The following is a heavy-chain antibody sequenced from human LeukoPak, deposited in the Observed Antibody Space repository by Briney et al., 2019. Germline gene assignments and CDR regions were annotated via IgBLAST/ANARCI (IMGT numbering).Heavy chain of an antibody. CDR2: IIPIFGTA. CDR3: ARSLGEAGTFDY. CDR1: AGTFSSYA. Sequence: SVKVSCKASAGTFSSYAISWVRQAPGQGLEWMGGIIPIFGTANYAQKFQGRVTITADESTSTAYMELSSLRSEDTAVYYCARSLGEAGTFDYWGQGTLVTVSS. D-gene: IGHD6-19*01. V-gene: IGHV1-69*13. J-gene: IGHJ4*02.